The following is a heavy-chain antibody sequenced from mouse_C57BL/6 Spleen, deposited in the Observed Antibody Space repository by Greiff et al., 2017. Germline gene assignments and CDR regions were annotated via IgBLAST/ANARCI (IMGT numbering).Heavy chain of an antibody. CDR3: ARGGQTTGRGLYY. CDR1: GYTFTSYW. CDR2: IYPSASET. V-gene: IGHV1-61*01. D-gene: IGHD2-12*01. Sequence: QVQLKQPGAELVRPGSSVTLSCKASGYTFTSYWMDWVKQRPGQGLEWIGNIYPSASETHYNQKFKGKATLTVDKSSSTAYMQLSSLTSEDSAVYYCARGGQTTGRGLYYWGQGTTLTVSS. J-gene: IGHJ2*01.